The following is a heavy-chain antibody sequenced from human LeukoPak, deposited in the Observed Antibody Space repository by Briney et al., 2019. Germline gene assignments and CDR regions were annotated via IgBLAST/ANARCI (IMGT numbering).Heavy chain of an antibody. J-gene: IGHJ4*02. D-gene: IGHD3-3*02. CDR2: ISSRNNFI. V-gene: IGHV3-21*01. Sequence: GSLRLSCAASGFTFNTYSMNWVRQAPGKGLEWVSSISSRNNFIYYADSVKGRFTISRDNAKNSLFLQMDSLRADDTAVYYCARESFSYFDSWGQGTLVAVSA. CDR3: ARESFSYFDS. CDR1: GFTFNTYS.